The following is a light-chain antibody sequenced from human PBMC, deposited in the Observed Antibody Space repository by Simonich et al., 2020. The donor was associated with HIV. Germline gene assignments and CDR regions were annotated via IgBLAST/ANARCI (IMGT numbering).Light chain of an antibody. CDR3: QQYYSYPPT. J-gene: IGKJ4*01. Sequence: AIRMTKSPSSLSEFPGKRVTIICRASKGFRSYLTWYQKKPGKAPKLLIYAASTLQSGVPSRFSGSGSGTDFTLTISCLQSEDFATYYCQQYYSYPPTFGGGTKVEIK. CDR1: KGFRSY. V-gene: IGKV1-8*01. CDR2: AAS.